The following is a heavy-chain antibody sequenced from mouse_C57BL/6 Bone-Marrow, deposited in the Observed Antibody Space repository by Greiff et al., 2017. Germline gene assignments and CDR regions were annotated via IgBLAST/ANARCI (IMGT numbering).Heavy chain of an antibody. CDR2: ISIGGDYI. Sequence: DVKLVESGEGLVKPGGSLKLSCAASGFTFSSYAMSWVRQTPEKRLEWVAYISIGGDYIYYADTVKGRFTISRDNARNTLYLQMSSLKSEDTTMYYYTRDALSSYAMDYWGQGTSVTVSS. J-gene: IGHJ4*01. D-gene: IGHD1-1*01. CDR1: GFTFSSYA. V-gene: IGHV5-9-1*02. CDR3: TRDALSSYAMDY.